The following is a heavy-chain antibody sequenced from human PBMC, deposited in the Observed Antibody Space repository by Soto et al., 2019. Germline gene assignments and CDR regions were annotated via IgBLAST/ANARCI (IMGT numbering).Heavy chain of an antibody. V-gene: IGHV1-69*01. CDR3: ANSRGGTFLGYHGMDI. J-gene: IGHJ6*01. D-gene: IGHD3-16*01. CDR1: GGTFSSRA. Sequence: QVQLVQSGPEVKKTGTSVKVSCKASGGTFSSRAISWVRQAPGQGLEWMGWIIPVFGRVNYAEKFQDRVTITADESTGTVYMELSSLRSEDTALYYCANSRGGTFLGYHGMDIW. CDR2: IIPVFGRV.